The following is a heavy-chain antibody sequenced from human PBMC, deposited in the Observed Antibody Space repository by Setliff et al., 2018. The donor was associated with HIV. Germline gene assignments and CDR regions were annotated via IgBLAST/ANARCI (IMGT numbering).Heavy chain of an antibody. CDR1: GGSFSGYY. D-gene: IGHD1-7*01. Sequence: PSETLSLTCAVYGGSFSGYYWSWIRQPPGKGLEWIGEINHSGSTNYNPSLKSRVTISVDTSKNQFSLKLSSVTAADTAVYYCARVRLELRQYWFDSWGQGSPVTAPQ. CDR3: ARVRLELRQYWFDS. V-gene: IGHV4-34*01. J-gene: IGHJ5*01. CDR2: INHSGST.